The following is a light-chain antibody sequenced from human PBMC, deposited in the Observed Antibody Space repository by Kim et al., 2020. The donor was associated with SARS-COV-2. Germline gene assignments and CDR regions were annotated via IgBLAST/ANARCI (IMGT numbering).Light chain of an antibody. J-gene: IGLJ3*02. Sequence: VAPGQAATVTCGGNNIGSKSVPWYQHKPGQAPVLVTHHNSDRPSGIPERFSGSNSGDTATLTISRVEAGDEAVYYCQLFDTRSDWVFGGGTKVTVL. V-gene: IGLV3-21*02. CDR2: HNS. CDR1: NIGSKS. CDR3: QLFDTRSDWV.